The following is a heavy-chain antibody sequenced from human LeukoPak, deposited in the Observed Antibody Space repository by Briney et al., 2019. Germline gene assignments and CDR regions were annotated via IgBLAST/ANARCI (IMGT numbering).Heavy chain of an antibody. J-gene: IGHJ6*03. Sequence: PSETLSLTCAVYGGSFSGYYWSWIRQPPGKGLEWIGEINHSGSTNYNPSLKSRVTISVDTSKNQFSLKLSSVTAADTAVYYCARRMTTATAGYYYYMDVWGKGTTVTVSS. CDR1: GGSFSGYY. CDR2: INHSGST. D-gene: IGHD4-11*01. CDR3: ARRMTTATAGYYYYMDV. V-gene: IGHV4-34*01.